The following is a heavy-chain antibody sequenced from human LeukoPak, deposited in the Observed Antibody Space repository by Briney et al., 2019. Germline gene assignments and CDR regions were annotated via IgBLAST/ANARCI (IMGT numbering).Heavy chain of an antibody. Sequence: GGSLRLSCAASGFTFDDYAMHWVRQAPGKGLEWVSGISWNSGSIGYADSVKGRFTISRDNAKNSLYLQMNSLRAEDTALYYCVTTVTLYYSDYWGQGTLVTVSS. V-gene: IGHV3-9*01. J-gene: IGHJ4*02. CDR2: ISWNSGSI. CDR3: VTTVTLYYSDY. D-gene: IGHD4-17*01. CDR1: GFTFDDYA.